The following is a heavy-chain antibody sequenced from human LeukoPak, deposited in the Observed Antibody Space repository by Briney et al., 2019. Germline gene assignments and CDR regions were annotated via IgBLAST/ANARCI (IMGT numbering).Heavy chain of an antibody. CDR1: GLPFGSYA. D-gene: IGHD3-3*01. V-gene: IGHV3-23*01. CDR2: ISDDGGYT. J-gene: IGHJ4*02. CDR3: ANGLSITIPYL. Sequence: PGGSLRLSREVSGLPFGSYAMTWVRQPPRKGLEWVSSISDDGGYTYFADSVKGRFIISRDNSKNTLHLQMNSLRLEVTAVYYCANGLSITIPYLWGQETLVTVSS.